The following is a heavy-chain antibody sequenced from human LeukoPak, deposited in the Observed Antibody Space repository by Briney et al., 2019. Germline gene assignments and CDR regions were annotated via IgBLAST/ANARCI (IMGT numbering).Heavy chain of an antibody. CDR1: GGSISSSSYY. Sequence: PSETLSLTCTVSGGSISSSSYYWGWIRQPPGKGLEWIGSIYYSGSTYYSPSLKSRVTISVDTSKNQFSLKLSSVTAADTAVYYCARLRGYSYGWKTLYYFDYWGQGTLVTVSS. CDR3: ARLRGYSYGWKTLYYFDY. D-gene: IGHD5-18*01. CDR2: IYYSGST. J-gene: IGHJ4*02. V-gene: IGHV4-39*01.